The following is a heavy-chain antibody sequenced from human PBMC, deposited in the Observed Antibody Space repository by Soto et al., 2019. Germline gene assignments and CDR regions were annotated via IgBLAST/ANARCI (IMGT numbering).Heavy chain of an antibody. CDR3: ARSSDP. J-gene: IGHJ5*02. Sequence: QVQLQASGPGLVKPSQTLSLTCAVSGGSISSGGYYWSCIRQHTGTGLEWIGYIYYSGSTYYNPSLQSRFTVSGETYNSQSSLELSCVNVADTAVDYCARSSDPWCQGALGTGST. CDR2: IYYSGST. V-gene: IGHV4-31*11. CDR1: GGSISSGGYY.